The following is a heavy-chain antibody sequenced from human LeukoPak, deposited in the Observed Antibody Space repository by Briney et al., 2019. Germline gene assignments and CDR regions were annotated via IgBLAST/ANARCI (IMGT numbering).Heavy chain of an antibody. V-gene: IGHV4-39*01. D-gene: IGHD3-22*01. Sequence: SETLSLTCTVSGGSISSSSYYWGWIRQPPGKGLEWIGSIYYSGSTYYNPSLKSRVTISVDTSKNQFSLKLSSVTAADTAVYYCARLNADYDSSGYYWVGYYYGMDVWGQGTTVTVSS. J-gene: IGHJ6*02. CDR1: GGSISSSSYY. CDR2: IYYSGST. CDR3: ARLNADYDSSGYYWVGYYYGMDV.